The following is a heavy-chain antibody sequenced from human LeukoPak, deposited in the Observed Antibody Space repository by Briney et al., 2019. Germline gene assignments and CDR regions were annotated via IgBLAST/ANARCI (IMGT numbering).Heavy chain of an antibody. V-gene: IGHV3-23*01. CDR3: ARDLPGGDYFDY. CDR2: ISGSGGTT. J-gene: IGHJ4*02. D-gene: IGHD3-10*01. Sequence: GGSLRLSCAASGFTFNSYAMSWVRQAPGKGLEWVSAISGSGGTTYYADSVKGRFTISRDNAENSLYLQMNSLRAEDTAVYYCARDLPGGDYFDYWGQGTLVTVSS. CDR1: GFTFNSYA.